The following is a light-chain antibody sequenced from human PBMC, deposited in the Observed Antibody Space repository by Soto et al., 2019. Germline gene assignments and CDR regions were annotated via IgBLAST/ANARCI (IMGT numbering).Light chain of an antibody. V-gene: IGKV3-20*01. CDR1: QSVSSSY. CDR2: GAS. CDR3: QQYYSYPRT. Sequence: EIVLTQSRLILALSQGDRATLSCRASQSVSSSYLAWYQQKPGQAPRLLIYGASSRATGIPDRFSGSGSGTDFTLTISCLQSEDFATYYCQQYYSYPRTFGQGTKVDIK. J-gene: IGKJ1*01.